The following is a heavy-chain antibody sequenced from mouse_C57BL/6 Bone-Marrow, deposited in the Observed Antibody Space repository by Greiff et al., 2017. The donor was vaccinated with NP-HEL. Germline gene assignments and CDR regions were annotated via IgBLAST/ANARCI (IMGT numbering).Heavy chain of an antibody. D-gene: IGHD2-12*01. V-gene: IGHV1-64*01. Sequence: QVQLQQPGAELVKPGASVKLSCKASGYTFTSYWMHWVKQRPGQGLEWIGMIHPNSGSTNYNEKFKSKATLTVDKSSSTAYMQLSGLTSEYSAVYYCARTLRRLAWFAYGGQGTLVTVSA. CDR1: GYTFTSYW. CDR2: IHPNSGST. CDR3: ARTLRRLAWFAY. J-gene: IGHJ3*01.